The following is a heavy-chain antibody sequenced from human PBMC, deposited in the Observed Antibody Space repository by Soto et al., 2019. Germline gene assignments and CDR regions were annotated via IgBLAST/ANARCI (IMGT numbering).Heavy chain of an antibody. CDR1: GFTFSSYS. J-gene: IGHJ6*02. CDR3: ARGNHDSSGYYVGRGPYYYGMDV. D-gene: IGHD3-22*01. V-gene: IGHV3-48*02. Sequence: EVQLVESGGGLVQPGGSLRLSCAASGFTFSSYSMNWVRQAPGKGLEWVSYISSSSSTIYYADSVKGRFTISRDNAKNSLYLQMNVLRDEDTAMYYCARGNHDSSGYYVGRGPYYYGMDVWGQGTTVTVSS. CDR2: ISSSSSTI.